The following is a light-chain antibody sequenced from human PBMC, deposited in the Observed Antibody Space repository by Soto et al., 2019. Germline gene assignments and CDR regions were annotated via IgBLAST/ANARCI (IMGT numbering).Light chain of an antibody. CDR2: GAS. J-gene: IGKJ1*01. Sequence: EIVMTQSPATLSVSPGERVTLSCSASQSVNSNLAWYQQKPGQAPRLLIYGASTRATGIPARFSGSGSGTEFTLAISSLQSEDFAVYYCQQYNNWPPWTFGQGTKVDI. CDR1: QSVNSN. V-gene: IGKV3-15*01. CDR3: QQYNNWPPWT.